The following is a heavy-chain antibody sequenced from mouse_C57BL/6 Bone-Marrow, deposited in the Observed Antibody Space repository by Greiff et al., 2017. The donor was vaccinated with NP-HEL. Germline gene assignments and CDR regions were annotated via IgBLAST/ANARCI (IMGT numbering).Heavy chain of an antibody. CDR1: GYTFTSYW. Sequence: VQLQQPGAELVKPGASVKLSCKASGYTFTSYWMQWVKQRPGQGLEWIGEIDPSDSYTNYNQKFKGKATLTVDTSSSTAYMQLSSLTSEDSAVYYCARRNGSSHDYWGQGTTLTVSS. J-gene: IGHJ2*01. CDR2: IDPSDSYT. D-gene: IGHD1-1*01. V-gene: IGHV1-50*01. CDR3: ARRNGSSHDY.